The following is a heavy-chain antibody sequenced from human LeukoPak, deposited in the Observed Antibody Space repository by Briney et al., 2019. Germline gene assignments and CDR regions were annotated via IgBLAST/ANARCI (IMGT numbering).Heavy chain of an antibody. D-gene: IGHD6-19*01. CDR3: AKRSGYTTGWFFDF. CDR2: ISGSGDNT. V-gene: IGHV3-23*01. Sequence: HSAVSLKLFCAASGLSFSSYAMSWVRQAPGKELEWVSSISGSGDNTYYAESVKGRFTISRDNSKNTLFLQMNSLRAEDTAVFYCAKRSGYTTGWFFDFWGQGTLVTVSS. J-gene: IGHJ4*02. CDR1: GLSFSSYA.